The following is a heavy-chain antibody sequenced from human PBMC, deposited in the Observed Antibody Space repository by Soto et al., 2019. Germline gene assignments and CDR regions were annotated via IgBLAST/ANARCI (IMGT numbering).Heavy chain of an antibody. CDR2: ISSSSSTI. D-gene: IGHD6-19*01. V-gene: IGHV3-48*02. CDR1: GCTFSSYS. Sequence: GGSLRLSCAASGCTFSSYSMNWVRQAPGKGLEWVSYISSSSSTIYYADSVKGRFTISRDNAKNSLYLQMNSLRDEDTAVYYCARDLYSSGWYECDYWGQGTLVTVSS. J-gene: IGHJ4*02. CDR3: ARDLYSSGWYECDY.